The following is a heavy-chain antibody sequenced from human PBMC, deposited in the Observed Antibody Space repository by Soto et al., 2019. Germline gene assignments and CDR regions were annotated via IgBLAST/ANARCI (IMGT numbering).Heavy chain of an antibody. CDR1: GYTFTSYA. CDR3: ASGYWFDY. V-gene: IGHV1-3*01. D-gene: IGHD5-12*01. Sequence: ASVKLSCKASGYTFTSYAIHWVRQAPGQRLEWMGWINAGNGNTKYSQKFQGRVIMTRDTSTSTVYMELRSLRSEDTAMYYCASGYWFDYWGQGTLVTVSS. J-gene: IGHJ4*02. CDR2: INAGNGNT.